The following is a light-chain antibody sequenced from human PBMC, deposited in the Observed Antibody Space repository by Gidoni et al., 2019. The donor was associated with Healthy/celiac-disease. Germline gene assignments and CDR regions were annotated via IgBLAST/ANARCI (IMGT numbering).Light chain of an antibody. CDR1: NIGSKR. Sequence: SYVRTQPPSASVAPGQTASITCGGNNIGSKRVPWYQQKPCQPPVLVVYDDSARPAGIPERFSGSNSGNTATLTISSVEAGDEADYYCQVWDSSSDREVFGTGTKVTVL. CDR3: QVWDSSSDREV. CDR2: DDS. V-gene: IGLV3-21*02. J-gene: IGLJ1*01.